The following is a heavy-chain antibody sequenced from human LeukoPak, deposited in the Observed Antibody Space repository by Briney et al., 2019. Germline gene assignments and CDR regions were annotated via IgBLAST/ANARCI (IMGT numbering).Heavy chain of an antibody. CDR1: GFTFSSYG. CDR2: IRGSGDIT. CDR3: AKKWAIDV. Sequence: GGSLRLSCAASGFTFSSYGMSWVRQAPGKGLEWVSGIRGSGDITYYADSVKGRFTISRDNSKNTLYLQMNSLRAEDTAVYYCAKKWAIDVWGKGTTVTISS. J-gene: IGHJ6*04. D-gene: IGHD1-26*01. V-gene: IGHV3-23*01.